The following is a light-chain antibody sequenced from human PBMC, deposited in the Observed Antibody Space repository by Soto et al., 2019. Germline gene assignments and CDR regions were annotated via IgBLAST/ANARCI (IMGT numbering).Light chain of an antibody. J-gene: IGKJ3*01. V-gene: IGKV3-11*01. Sequence: EIVLRQSPATLSLSPGERATLSCRASQSVSSYLAWYQQKPGQAPRLLIYDASNRATGIPARFSGSGSGTDFTLTISSLEPEDFAVYYCQQRGRAFGPGTKVDIK. CDR1: QSVSSY. CDR2: DAS. CDR3: QQRGRA.